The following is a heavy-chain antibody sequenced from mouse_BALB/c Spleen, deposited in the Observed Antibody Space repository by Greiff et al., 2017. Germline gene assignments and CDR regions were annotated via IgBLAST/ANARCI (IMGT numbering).Heavy chain of an antibody. Sequence: EVMLVESGGDLVKPGGSLKLSCAASGFTFSSYGMSWVRQTPDKRLEWVATISSGGSYTYYPDSVKGRFTISRDNAKNTLYLQMSSLRSEDTAMYYCARLEVGGYFDYWGQGTTLTVSS. V-gene: IGHV5-6*01. CDR2: ISSGGSYT. J-gene: IGHJ2*01. CDR3: ARLEVGGYFDY. CDR1: GFTFSSYG. D-gene: IGHD1-1*01.